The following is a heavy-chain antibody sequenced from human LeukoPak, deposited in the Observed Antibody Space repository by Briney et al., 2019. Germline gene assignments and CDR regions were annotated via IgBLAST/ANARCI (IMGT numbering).Heavy chain of an antibody. D-gene: IGHD3-10*01. V-gene: IGHV4-31*03. J-gene: IGHJ5*02. CDR1: GGSISSGGYY. Sequence: SETLSLTCTVSGGSISSGGYYWSWIRQHPGKGLEWIGYIYYSGSTYYNPSLKSRVTISVDTSKNQFSLKLSSVTAADTAVYYCARGGLYEMVHLSGLDPWGQGTLVTVSS. CDR2: IYYSGST. CDR3: ARGGLYEMVHLSGLDP.